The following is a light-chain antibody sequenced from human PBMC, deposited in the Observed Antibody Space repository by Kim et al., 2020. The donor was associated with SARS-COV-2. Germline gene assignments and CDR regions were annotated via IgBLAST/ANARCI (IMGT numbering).Light chain of an antibody. J-gene: IGLJ3*02. Sequence: SYELTQPPSVSVAPGKTARITCGGNSIGSKSVHWYQQKPGQAPVLVINYDSDRPSGIPERFSGSNSGNTATLTISGTQAMDEADYYCQAWDSSTGGVFGGGTQLTVL. CDR1: SIGSKS. CDR2: YDS. V-gene: IGLV3-21*01. CDR3: QAWDSSTGGV.